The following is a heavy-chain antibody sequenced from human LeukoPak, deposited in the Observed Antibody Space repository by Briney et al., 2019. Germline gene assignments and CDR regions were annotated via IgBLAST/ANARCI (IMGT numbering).Heavy chain of an antibody. J-gene: IGHJ3*02. CDR3: AREVEWERGAFDI. V-gene: IGHV4-61*02. D-gene: IGHD1-26*01. CDR1: GVSISSGSYY. CDR2: IYTSGST. Sequence: TSETLSLTCTVSGVSISSGSYYWSWIRQPAGKGLEWIGRIYTSGSTDYNSSLKSRVTISVDTSKNQFSLKLSSVTAADTAVYYCAREVEWERGAFDIWGQGTMVTVSS.